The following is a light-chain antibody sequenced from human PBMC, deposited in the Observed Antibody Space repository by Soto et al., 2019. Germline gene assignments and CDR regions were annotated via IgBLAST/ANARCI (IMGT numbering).Light chain of an antibody. V-gene: IGLV1-40*01. CDR1: SSNIGAGYD. J-gene: IGLJ3*02. CDR3: QSYDSSLSGWV. CDR2: GNS. Sequence: QLVLTQPPSESGAPGQRVTISCTGSSSNIGAGYDVHWYQQLPGTAPKLLIYGNSNRPSGVPDRFSGSKSGTSASLAITGLRAEDEADYYCQSYDSSLSGWVFGGGTKVTVL.